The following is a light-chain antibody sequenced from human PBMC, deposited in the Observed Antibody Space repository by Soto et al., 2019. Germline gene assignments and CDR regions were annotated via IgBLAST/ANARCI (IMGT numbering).Light chain of an antibody. J-gene: IGKJ3*01. CDR3: QQLTSDPRGFT. CDR2: GAT. V-gene: IGKV1-9*01. CDR1: QGISGY. Sequence: DIQLTQSPSFLSASVGDRVTITCRASQGISGYLAWYQQKPGKAPKLLIYGATTLRSGVPSRFSGTGSGTEFTLTIGSLQPEDFATYHCQQLTSDPRGFTFGPGTKVDIK.